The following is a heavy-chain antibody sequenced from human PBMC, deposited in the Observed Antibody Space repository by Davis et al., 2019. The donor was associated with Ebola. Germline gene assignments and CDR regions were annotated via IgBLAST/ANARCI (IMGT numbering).Heavy chain of an antibody. Sequence: PGGSLRLSCAASGFTFSSYAMHWVRQAPGKGLEWVAVISYDGSNKYYADSVKGRFTISRDNSKNTLYLQMNSLRAEDTAVYYCARDRRDSNYGDYYYYGMDVWGQGTTVTVSS. V-gene: IGHV3-30-3*01. CDR1: GFTFSSYA. CDR3: ARDRRDSNYGDYYYYGMDV. J-gene: IGHJ6*02. CDR2: ISYDGSNK. D-gene: IGHD4-11*01.